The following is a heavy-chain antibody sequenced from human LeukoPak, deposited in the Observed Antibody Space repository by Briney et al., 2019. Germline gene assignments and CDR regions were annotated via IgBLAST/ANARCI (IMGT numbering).Heavy chain of an antibody. CDR1: GGSFSGYY. CDR3: ARGRSAFDSSGPFDY. CDR2: INHSGST. J-gene: IGHJ4*02. V-gene: IGHV4-34*01. Sequence: SETLSLTCAVYGGSFSGYYWSWIRQPPGKGLEWIGEINHSGSTNYNPSLKSRVTISVDTSKNQFSLKLSSVTAADTAVYYCARGRSAFDSSGPFDYCGQGTLVTVSS. D-gene: IGHD3-22*01.